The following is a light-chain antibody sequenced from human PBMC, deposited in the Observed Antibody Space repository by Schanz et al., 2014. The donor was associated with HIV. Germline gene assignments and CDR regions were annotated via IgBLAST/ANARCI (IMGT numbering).Light chain of an antibody. CDR3: CAYVGTYTL. CDR1: SSDVGAYDR. J-gene: IGLJ2*01. CDR2: EVK. Sequence: QSALTQPPSVSGSPGQSVTISCTGTSSDVGAYDRVSWYQQPPGTAPKLIVYEVKNRPSGVPGRFSGSKSGNTASLTISGLQADDEADYYCCAYVGTYTLFGGGTKLTVL. V-gene: IGLV2-18*02.